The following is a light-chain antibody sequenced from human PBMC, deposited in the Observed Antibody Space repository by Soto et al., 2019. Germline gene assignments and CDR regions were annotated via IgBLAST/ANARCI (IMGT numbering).Light chain of an antibody. CDR3: QQFNIFPRT. J-gene: IGKJ1*01. Sequence: DIQMTQSPSTLSASVGDRVTITCRASQSISSWLAWYQQKPGKAPKLLIYKASTLESGVPSRFGGSGSGTEFTLTISSLQPDDFATYYCQQFNIFPRTFGQGTKVEIK. V-gene: IGKV1-5*03. CDR2: KAS. CDR1: QSISSW.